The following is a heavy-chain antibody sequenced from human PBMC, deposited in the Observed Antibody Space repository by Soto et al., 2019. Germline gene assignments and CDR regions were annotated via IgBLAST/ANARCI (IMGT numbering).Heavy chain of an antibody. CDR2: IYHSVST. CDR3: ARVRYSDNWHGLIDF. V-gene: IGHV4-30-2*01. CDR1: GGSISSGAFS. D-gene: IGHD4-4*01. J-gene: IGHJ4*02. Sequence: PSETLSLTCTVSGGSISSGAFSWRWIRQPPGRGLEWIVYIYHSVSTYYIPSLRSRVAISMDRAKNQFSLHLSSVTAEDTAVYFCARVRYSDNWHGLIDFWGLGTLVTVSS.